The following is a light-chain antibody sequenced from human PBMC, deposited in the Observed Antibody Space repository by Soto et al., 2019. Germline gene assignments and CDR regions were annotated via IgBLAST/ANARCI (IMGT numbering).Light chain of an antibody. V-gene: IGKV3-20*01. CDR1: QSVSSSY. J-gene: IGKJ4*01. Sequence: EIVLTQSPGTLSLSQGERATLSCSASQSVSSSYLAWYQQKPGQAPRLLIYGASRRATGIPDRFSGSGSGTDFTLTISRLEPEDFAVYYCQQYGSSPLTFGGGPKVEIK. CDR3: QQYGSSPLT. CDR2: GAS.